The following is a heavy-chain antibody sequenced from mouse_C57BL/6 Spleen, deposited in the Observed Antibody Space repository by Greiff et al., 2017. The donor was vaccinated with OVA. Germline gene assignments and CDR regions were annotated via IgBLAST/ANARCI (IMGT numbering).Heavy chain of an antibody. CDR2: IDPENGDT. Sequence: DVQLQESGAELVRPGASVKLSCTASGFNIKDDYMHWVKQRPEQGLEWIGWIDPENGDTEYASKFQGKATITADTSSNTAYLQLSSLTSEDTAVYYCTGWLRRAMDYWGQGTSVTVSS. V-gene: IGHV14-4*01. CDR1: GFNIKDDY. CDR3: TGWLRRAMDY. J-gene: IGHJ4*01. D-gene: IGHD2-2*01.